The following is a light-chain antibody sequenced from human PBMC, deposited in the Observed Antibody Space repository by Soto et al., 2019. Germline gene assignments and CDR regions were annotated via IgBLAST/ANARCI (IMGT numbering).Light chain of an antibody. CDR2: AVS. CDR3: SSYTSSSDVV. CDR1: SSDVGGYNY. J-gene: IGLJ2*01. V-gene: IGLV2-14*01. Sequence: QSVLTQPASVSGSPGQSITISCTGTSSDVGGYNYVSWYQQHPGKAPKLMIYAVSNRPSGVSNRFSGSKSGNTASLTISGLQAEDEADYYCSSYTSSSDVVFGGGTKLTVL.